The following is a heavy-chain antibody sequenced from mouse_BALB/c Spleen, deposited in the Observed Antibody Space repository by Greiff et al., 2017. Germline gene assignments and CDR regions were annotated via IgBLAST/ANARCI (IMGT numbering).Heavy chain of an antibody. J-gene: IGHJ4*01. CDR3: ARTLYYRYDDYYAMDY. V-gene: IGHV1-22*01. CDR1: GFNIKDYY. CDR2: INPNNGGT. D-gene: IGHD2-14*01. Sequence: VQLQQSGAELVRPGALVKLSCKASGFNIKDYYMHWVKQSHGKSLEWIGGINPNNGGTSYNQKFKGKATLTVDKSSSTAYMELRSLTSEDSAVYYCARTLYYRYDDYYAMDYWGQGTSVTVSS.